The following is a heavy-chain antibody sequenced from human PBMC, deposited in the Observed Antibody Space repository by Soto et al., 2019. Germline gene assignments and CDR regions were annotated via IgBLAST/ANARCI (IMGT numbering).Heavy chain of an antibody. J-gene: IGHJ4*02. CDR1: GGTFSSYA. CDR2: IIPIFGTA. D-gene: IGHD3-16*01. CDR3: ASPGRGGTLAPFDY. Sequence: ASVKVSCKASGGTFSSYAISWVRQAPGQGLEWMGGIIPIFGTANYAQKFQGRVTITADESTSTAYMELSSLRSEDTAVYYCASPGRGGTLAPFDYWGQGTLVTVSS. V-gene: IGHV1-69*13.